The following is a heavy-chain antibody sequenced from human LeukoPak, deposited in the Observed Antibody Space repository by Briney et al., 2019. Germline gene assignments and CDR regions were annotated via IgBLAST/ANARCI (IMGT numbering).Heavy chain of an antibody. J-gene: IGHJ4*02. CDR2: IYYSGST. Sequence: SETLSLTCTVSGGSISSYYWSWIRQPPGKGLEWIGYIYYSGSTNYNPSLKSRVTISVDTSKNQFSLKLSSVTAADTAVYYCARLVVVVAATGRRYYFDYWGQGTLVTVSS. CDR3: ARLVVVVAATGRRYYFDY. V-gene: IGHV4-59*08. CDR1: GGSISSYY. D-gene: IGHD2-15*01.